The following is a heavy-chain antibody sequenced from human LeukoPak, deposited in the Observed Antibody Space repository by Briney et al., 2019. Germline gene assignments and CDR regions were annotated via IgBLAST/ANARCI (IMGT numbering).Heavy chain of an antibody. D-gene: IGHD5-24*01. V-gene: IGHV4-4*02. CDR1: GGSISSSNW. J-gene: IGHJ4*02. CDR3: ARTNVEMATTFDY. Sequence: SGTLSLTCAVSGGSISSSNWWSWVRQPPGKGLEWIGEIYHSGSTNYNPSLKSRVTISVDTSKNQFSLKLSSVTAADTAVYYCARTNVEMATTFDYWGQGTLVTVSS. CDR2: IYHSGST.